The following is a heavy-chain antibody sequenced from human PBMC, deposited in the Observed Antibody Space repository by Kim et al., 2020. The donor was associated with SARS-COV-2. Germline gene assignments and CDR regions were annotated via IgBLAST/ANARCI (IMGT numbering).Heavy chain of an antibody. V-gene: IGHV6-1*01. D-gene: IGHD6-13*01. J-gene: IGHJ4*02. CDR3: ARDRIAAAGPRSFDY. Sequence: SVKSRITTNPETSKNQFSLQLNSVTPEDTAVYYCARDRIAAAGPRSFDYWGQGTLVTVSS.